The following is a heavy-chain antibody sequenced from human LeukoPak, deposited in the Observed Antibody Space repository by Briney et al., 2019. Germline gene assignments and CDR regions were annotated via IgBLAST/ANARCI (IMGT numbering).Heavy chain of an antibody. CDR2: ISAYNGNT. V-gene: IGHV1-18*01. CDR3: AREVYSSGWYRDYGMDV. J-gene: IGHJ6*02. CDR1: GYTFTSYG. Sequence: ASVTVSFKASGYTFTSYGISWVRQAPGQGLEWMGWISAYNGNTNYAQKLQGRVTMTTDTSTSTAYMELRSLRSDDTAVYYCAREVYSSGWYRDYGMDVWGQGTTVTVSS. D-gene: IGHD6-19*01.